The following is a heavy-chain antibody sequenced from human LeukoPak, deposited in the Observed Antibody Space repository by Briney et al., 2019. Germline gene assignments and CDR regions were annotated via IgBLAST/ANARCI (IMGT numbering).Heavy chain of an antibody. CDR3: ARRRIAAAVAFDI. CDR2: IKQDGSEK. V-gene: IGHV3-7*01. D-gene: IGHD6-13*01. CDR1: GFTFSSYW. J-gene: IGHJ3*02. Sequence: GGSLRLSCAASGFTFSSYWMSWVRQAPRKGLEWVANIKQDGSEKYYVDSVKGRFTISRDNAKNSLYLQMNSLRDEDTAVYYCARRRIAAAVAFDIWGQGTMVTVSS.